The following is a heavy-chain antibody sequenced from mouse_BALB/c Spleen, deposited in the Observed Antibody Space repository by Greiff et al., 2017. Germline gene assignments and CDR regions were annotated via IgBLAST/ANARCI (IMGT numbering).Heavy chain of an antibody. CDR2: ISYSGST. CDR3: ARLSPYYYGSLYYFDY. CDR1: GYSITSDYA. Sequence: EVQLQQSGPGLVKPSQSLSLTCTVTGYSITSDYAWNWIRQFPGNKLEWMGYISYSGSTSYNPSLKSRISITRDTSKNQFFLQLNSVTTEDTATYYCARLSPYYYGSLYYFDYWGQGTTLTVSS. D-gene: IGHD1-1*01. V-gene: IGHV3-2*02. J-gene: IGHJ2*01.